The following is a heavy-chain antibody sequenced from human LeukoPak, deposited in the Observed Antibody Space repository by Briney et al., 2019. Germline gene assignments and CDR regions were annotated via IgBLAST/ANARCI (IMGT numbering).Heavy chain of an antibody. D-gene: IGHD1-26*01. CDR2: LSSDGDYK. CDR1: GFTFKTYA. CDR3: AKDRVGATLYFDF. J-gene: IGHJ4*02. V-gene: IGHV3-30*04. Sequence: GGSLRLSCAASGFTFKTYAMNWVRQAPGRGLEWVAVLSSDGDYKYYADSVKGRFTISRDNSKNTLYLQMNSLRAEDTAVYYCAKDRVGATLYFDFWGQGTLLTVSS.